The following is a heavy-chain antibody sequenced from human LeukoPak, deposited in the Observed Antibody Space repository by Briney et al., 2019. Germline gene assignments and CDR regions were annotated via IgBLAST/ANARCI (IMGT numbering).Heavy chain of an antibody. V-gene: IGHV4-38-2*01. CDR2: TYHSGTS. Sequence: SETLSLTCAVSGYSIISGYYWGWVRQSPGKGLEWIGNTYHSGTSYYNPSLKSRVTISVDTSKNQFSLTLSSVTAADTALYYCARKYGSNAGYFDYWGQGALVTVSS. J-gene: IGHJ4*02. CDR1: GYSIISGYY. CDR3: ARKYGSNAGYFDY. D-gene: IGHD4-23*01.